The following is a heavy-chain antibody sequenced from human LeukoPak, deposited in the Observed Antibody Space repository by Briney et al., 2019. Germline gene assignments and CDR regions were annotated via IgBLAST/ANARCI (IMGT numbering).Heavy chain of an antibody. CDR2: ISYDGSNK. V-gene: IGHV3-30-3*01. D-gene: IGHD2-2*01. CDR3: AQSTPYPYIVVVPAAIN. CDR1: GFTFSSYA. J-gene: IGHJ4*02. Sequence: GRSLRLSCAASGFTFSSYAMHWVRQAPGKGLECVAVISYDGSNKYYADSVKGRFTISRDNSKNTLYLQMNSLRAEDTAVYYCAQSTPYPYIVVVPAAINWGQGTLVTVSS.